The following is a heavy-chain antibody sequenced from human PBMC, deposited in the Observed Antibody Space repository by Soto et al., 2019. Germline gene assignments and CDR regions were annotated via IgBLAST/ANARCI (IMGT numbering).Heavy chain of an antibody. CDR3: ARTTVTASYYYMDV. CDR1: GYTFTNYG. CDR2: ISTYNGNT. V-gene: IGHV1-18*01. D-gene: IGHD4-17*01. J-gene: IGHJ6*03. Sequence: ASVKVSCKASGYTFTNYGFTWVRQAPGQGLEWLGWISTYNGNTKYAQKVQGRLTMTTDTSTSTANMGLTSLRSDDTALYYCARTTVTASYYYMDVWGKGSTVTSP.